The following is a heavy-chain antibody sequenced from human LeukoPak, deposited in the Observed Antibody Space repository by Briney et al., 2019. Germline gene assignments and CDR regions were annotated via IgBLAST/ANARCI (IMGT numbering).Heavy chain of an antibody. CDR1: GASITNSDW. D-gene: IGHD2-15*01. CDR3: ARVRCSEGKCNFFDY. CDR2: IYHGGTT. J-gene: IGHJ4*02. V-gene: IGHV4-4*02. Sequence: SGTLSLTCSVSGASITNSDWWTWVRQPPGEGLEWIGEIYHGGTTKYNPSLKGRVTILVDKSKNQFSLKLSSVSAADTAVYYCARVRCSEGKCNFFDYWGQGTLVTVSS.